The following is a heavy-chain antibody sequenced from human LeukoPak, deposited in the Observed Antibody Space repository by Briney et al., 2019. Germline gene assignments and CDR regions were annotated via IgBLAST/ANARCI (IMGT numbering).Heavy chain of an antibody. Sequence: PSETLSLTCTVSGGSISSSSYYWGWIRQPPGKGLEWIGSIYYSGSTYYNPSLKSRVTISVDTSKNQFPLKLSSVTAADTAVYYCARSWYSSPSDYWGQGTLVTVSS. D-gene: IGHD6-6*01. CDR1: GGSISSSSYY. V-gene: IGHV4-39*06. CDR3: ARSWYSSPSDY. CDR2: IYYSGST. J-gene: IGHJ4*02.